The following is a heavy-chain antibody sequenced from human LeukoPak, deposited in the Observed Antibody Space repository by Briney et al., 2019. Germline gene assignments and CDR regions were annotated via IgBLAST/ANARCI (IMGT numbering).Heavy chain of an antibody. Sequence: PSETLSLTCTVSGGSISSYYWSWIRQPPGKGLEWIGYIYYSGSTNYNPSLKSRVTISVDTSKNQFSLKLSSVTAADTAVHYCAREEIAVAGTGAFDIWGQGTMVTVSS. CDR2: IYYSGST. J-gene: IGHJ3*02. CDR3: AREEIAVAGTGAFDI. D-gene: IGHD6-19*01. CDR1: GGSISSYY. V-gene: IGHV4-59*01.